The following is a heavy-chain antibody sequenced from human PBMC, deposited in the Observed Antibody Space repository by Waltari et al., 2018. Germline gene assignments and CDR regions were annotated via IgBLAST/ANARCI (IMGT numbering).Heavy chain of an antibody. V-gene: IGHV4-31*03. D-gene: IGHD4-17*01. CDR1: GGSISSGGYY. CDR2: IDNCGST. CDR3: ARGYGDLIYYYYGMDV. J-gene: IGHJ6*02. Sequence: QVQLQESGPGLVKPSQTLSLTCTVSGGSISSGGYYWSWIRQHPGKGLECIGVIDNCGSTYYNPPLKSRVTISVYTSKNQFSLKLSSVTAADTAVYYCARGYGDLIYYYYGMDVWGQGTTVTVSS.